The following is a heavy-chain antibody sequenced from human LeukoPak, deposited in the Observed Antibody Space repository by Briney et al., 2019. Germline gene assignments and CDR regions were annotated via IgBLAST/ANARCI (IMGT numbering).Heavy chain of an antibody. J-gene: IGHJ4*02. CDR2: IHSDGSPT. Sequence: PGGSLRLSCAASGFTFSTYWTHWVRQAPGKGLVWVSRIHSDGSPTSYADSVKGRFTIARDNAKNTLYLQMNSLRAEDTAVYYCARGSALGAYFDYWGQGTLVAVSS. D-gene: IGHD3-10*01. CDR1: GFTFSTYW. V-gene: IGHV3-74*01. CDR3: ARGSALGAYFDY.